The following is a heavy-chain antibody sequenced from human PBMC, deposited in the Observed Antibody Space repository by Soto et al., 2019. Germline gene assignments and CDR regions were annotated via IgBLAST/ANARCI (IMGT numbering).Heavy chain of an antibody. CDR3: AREVVTETTLGYFDF. CDR2: IIPFFGTP. D-gene: IGHD2-21*02. CDR1: GGSFSNDA. V-gene: IGHV1-69*01. J-gene: IGHJ4*02. Sequence: QVHLVQSGAEVKKSGSSVRVSCTASGGSFSNDAISWVRQAPGQGLEWLGRIIPFFGTPDYSQSFRDRLTITADESTGNAYMDLRSLRSDDTAVYYCAREVVTETTLGYFDFWGQGTLVTVSS.